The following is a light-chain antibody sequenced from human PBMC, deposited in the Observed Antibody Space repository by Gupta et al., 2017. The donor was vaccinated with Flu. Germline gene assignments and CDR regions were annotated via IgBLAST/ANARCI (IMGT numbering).Light chain of an antibody. CDR3: QQPFNWPLT. J-gene: IGKJ4*01. V-gene: IGKV3-11*01. CDR1: QSVDNY. Sequence: PATMSSSPGSRATLSCRASQSVDNYLAWYQQKPGQAPRLLIYDTSDRATDIPARFSGSGSGTAFTLTISSLEPEDFAVYYCQQPFNWPLTFGGGTKVEI. CDR2: DTS.